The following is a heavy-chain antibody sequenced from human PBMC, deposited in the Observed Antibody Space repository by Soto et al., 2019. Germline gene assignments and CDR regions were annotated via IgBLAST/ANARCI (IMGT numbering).Heavy chain of an antibody. V-gene: IGHV3-74*01. CDR3: ARDPYGDYYFDY. CDR2: INSDGSST. J-gene: IGHJ4*02. D-gene: IGHD4-17*01. Sequence: PRLSCAASGFTFSSYWMHWVRQAPGKGLVWVSRINSDGSSTSYADSVKGRFTISRDNAKNTLYLQMNSLRAEDTAVYYCARDPYGDYYFDYWGQGTLVTVSS. CDR1: GFTFSSYW.